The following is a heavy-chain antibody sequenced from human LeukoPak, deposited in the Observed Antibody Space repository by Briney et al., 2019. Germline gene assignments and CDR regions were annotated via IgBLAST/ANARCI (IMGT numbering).Heavy chain of an antibody. D-gene: IGHD6-19*01. CDR1: GFTFSTYG. CDR3: AKALSLYSSGWHSNSFDY. CDR2: ISGSGGST. V-gene: IGHV3-23*01. J-gene: IGHJ4*02. Sequence: LTGGSLRLSCAASGFTFSTYGVSWVRQAPGKGLERVSCISGSGGSTYYADSVKGRFTISRDNSKNTLYLQMNSLRAEDTAVYYCAKALSLYSSGWHSNSFDYWGQGTLVTVSS.